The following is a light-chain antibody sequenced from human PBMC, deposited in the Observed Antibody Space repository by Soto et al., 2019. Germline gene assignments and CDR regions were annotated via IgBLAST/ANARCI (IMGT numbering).Light chain of an antibody. CDR2: DAY. CDR1: QSVSSY. V-gene: IGKV3-11*01. J-gene: IGKJ2*01. Sequence: EIVLTQSRATLSLSPGERATLSCRASQSVSSYLAWYQQKPGQAPRLLIYDAYNRATGIPARFSGSGSGTDFTLTISSLEPEDFAVYYCQQPYTFGQGTKLEIK. CDR3: QQPYT.